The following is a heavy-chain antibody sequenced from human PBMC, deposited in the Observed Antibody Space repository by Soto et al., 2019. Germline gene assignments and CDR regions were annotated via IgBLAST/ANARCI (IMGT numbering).Heavy chain of an antibody. D-gene: IGHD1-26*01. CDR1: GFTFSSYA. CDR2: ISGSGGST. Sequence: EVQLLESGGGLVQPGGSLRLSCAASGFTFSSYAMSWVRQAPGKGLEWVSAISGSGGSTYYADSVKGRFTISRDNSKNTLYLPMNSLRAEDTAVYYCAKGKLRGNYFDYWGQGTLVTVSS. J-gene: IGHJ4*02. CDR3: AKGKLRGNYFDY. V-gene: IGHV3-23*01.